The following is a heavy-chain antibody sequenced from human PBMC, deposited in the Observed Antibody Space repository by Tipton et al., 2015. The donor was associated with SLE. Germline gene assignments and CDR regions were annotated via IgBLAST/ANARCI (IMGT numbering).Heavy chain of an antibody. CDR3: ARDEYRYDTTGYHLLGHFDF. CDR2: IYYSGTT. J-gene: IGHJ4*02. CDR1: GGSISNYY. D-gene: IGHD3-22*01. V-gene: IGHV4-59*01. Sequence: TLSLTCTVSGGSISNYYWSWIRQPPGKGLEWIGYIYYSGTTNYNPSLKSRVTISLDTSKNQFSLKLSSVTAADTAVYYCARDEYRYDTTGYHLLGHFDFWGQGTLVTVSS.